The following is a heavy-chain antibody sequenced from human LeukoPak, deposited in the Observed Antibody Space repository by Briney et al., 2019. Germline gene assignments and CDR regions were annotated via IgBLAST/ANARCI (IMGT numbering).Heavy chain of an antibody. Sequence: SETLSLTCTVSDYSISSGYYWGWIRQPPGKGLEWIGSIYHSGSTYYNPSLKSRVTISVDTSKNQFSLKLSSVTAADTAVYYCVRSDDFWSGYYGYWGQGTLVTVSS. D-gene: IGHD3-3*01. CDR1: DYSISSGYY. CDR2: IYHSGST. V-gene: IGHV4-38-2*02. J-gene: IGHJ4*02. CDR3: VRSDDFWSGYYGY.